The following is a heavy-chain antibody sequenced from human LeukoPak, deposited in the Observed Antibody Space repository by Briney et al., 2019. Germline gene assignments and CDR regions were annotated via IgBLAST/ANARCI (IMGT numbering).Heavy chain of an antibody. D-gene: IGHD2-2*01. V-gene: IGHV4-34*01. J-gene: IGHJ4*02. CDR1: GGSFSGYY. CDR3: ATSPRDSEYAHFDH. CDR2: INHSGST. Sequence: SETLSLTCAVYGGSFSGYYWSWIRQPPGKGLEWIGEINHSGSTNYNPSLKSRVTISVDTSKNQFSLKLSSVTAADTAVYYCATSPRDSEYAHFDHWGQGTLVTVSS.